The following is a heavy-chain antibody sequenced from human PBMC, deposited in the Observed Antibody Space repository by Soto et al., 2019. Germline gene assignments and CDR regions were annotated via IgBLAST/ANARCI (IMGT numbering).Heavy chain of an antibody. V-gene: IGHV3-33*01. CDR3: AREILSVSSYYYYYDMDV. CDR2: IWCDGSNK. J-gene: IGHJ6*02. Sequence: PGGSLRLSCAASGFTFSSYGMHWVRQAPGKGLEWVAVIWCDGSNKYYADSVKGRFTISRDNSKNTLYLQMNSLRAEDTAVYYCAREILSVSSYYYYYDMDVWGQGTTVTVSS. D-gene: IGHD2-15*01. CDR1: GFTFSSYG.